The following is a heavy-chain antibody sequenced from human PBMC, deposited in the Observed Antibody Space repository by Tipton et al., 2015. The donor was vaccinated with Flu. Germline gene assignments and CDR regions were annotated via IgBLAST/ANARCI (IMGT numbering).Heavy chain of an antibody. Sequence: TLSLTCSVSTFSVSGIVYWGWIRQSPGKGLEWLGSFYPSGTSYYNPSVKSRVTISLDSSKGHSSLNLRSVTAADTAVYYCAGLSYYDVDLKNFYFDYWGQGALVTVSS. CDR2: FYPSGTS. J-gene: IGHJ4*02. V-gene: IGHV4-38-2*01. CDR3: AGLSYYDVDLKNFYFDY. CDR1: TFSVSGIVY. D-gene: IGHD3-10*02.